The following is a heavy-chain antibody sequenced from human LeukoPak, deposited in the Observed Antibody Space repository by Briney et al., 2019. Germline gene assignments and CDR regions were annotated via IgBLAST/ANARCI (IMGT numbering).Heavy chain of an antibody. J-gene: IGHJ4*02. Sequence: PSETLSLTCTVSGGSISSYYWSWIRQPPGKGLEWIGYIYYNGSTNYNPSLKSRVTISVDTSKNQSSLKLSSVTAADTAVYYCARDQTYSGSGIYTYFDYWGQGILVTVSS. V-gene: IGHV4-59*01. CDR1: GGSISSYY. CDR3: ARDQTYSGSGIYTYFDY. CDR2: IYYNGST. D-gene: IGHD3-10*01.